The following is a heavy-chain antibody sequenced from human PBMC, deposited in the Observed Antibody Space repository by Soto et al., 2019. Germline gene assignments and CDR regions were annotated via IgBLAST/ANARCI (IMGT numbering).Heavy chain of an antibody. V-gene: IGHV1-3*04. CDR3: ARFGY. CDR2: ISTDNGNT. D-gene: IGHD3-10*01. CDR1: GYTFLSYP. J-gene: IGHJ4*02. Sequence: QVQLVQSGAEVRKPGAAVKVSCKTSGYTFLSYPIHWVRQAPGQGLEWMGWISTDNGNTKYLQKFQGRVTITRDKSARTAYMERRSLTSGETAVYYCARFGYWGQGTLVTVSS.